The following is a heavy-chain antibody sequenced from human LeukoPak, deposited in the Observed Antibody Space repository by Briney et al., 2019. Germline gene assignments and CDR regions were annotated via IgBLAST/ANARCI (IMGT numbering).Heavy chain of an antibody. CDR3: VYCSGGSCYYFDY. CDR1: GFTFNNYL. D-gene: IGHD2-15*01. J-gene: IGHJ4*02. CDR2: ISSNGGST. Sequence: GGSLRLSCAASGFTFNNYLMHWVRQAPGKGLEYVSAISSNGGSTYDANSEKGRFTISRDNSKNTLYLQMGSLRAEDMAVYYCVYCSGGSCYYFDYWGQGTLVTVSS. V-gene: IGHV3-64*01.